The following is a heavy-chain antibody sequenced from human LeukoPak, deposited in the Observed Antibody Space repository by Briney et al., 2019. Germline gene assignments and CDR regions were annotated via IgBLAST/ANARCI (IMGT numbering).Heavy chain of an antibody. CDR3: ARSARYGSGSYSPGYFDY. J-gene: IGHJ4*02. CDR2: ISSSSSYT. V-gene: IGHV3-11*06. D-gene: IGHD3-10*01. CDR1: GFTFSDYY. Sequence: GGSLRLSCAASGFTFSDYYMSWIRQAPGKGLEWVSYISSSSSYTNYADSVKGRFTISRDNAKNPLYLQMNSLRAEDTAVYYCARSARYGSGSYSPGYFDYWGQGTLVTVSS.